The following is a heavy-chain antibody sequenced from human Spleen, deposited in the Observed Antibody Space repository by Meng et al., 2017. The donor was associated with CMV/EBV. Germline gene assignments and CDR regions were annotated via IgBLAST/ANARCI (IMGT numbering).Heavy chain of an antibody. J-gene: IGHJ4*02. CDR1: GYTFTSYW. Sequence: GGSLRLSCEGSGYTFTSYWIGWVRQMPGKGLERMGIIYPGDSDTRYSPSFQGQVTISADKSITTAYLQWSSLKASDTAIYFCARLGVTSTYFDYWGQGTLVTVSS. D-gene: IGHD3-22*01. V-gene: IGHV5-51*01. CDR2: IYPGDSDT. CDR3: ARLGVTSTYFDY.